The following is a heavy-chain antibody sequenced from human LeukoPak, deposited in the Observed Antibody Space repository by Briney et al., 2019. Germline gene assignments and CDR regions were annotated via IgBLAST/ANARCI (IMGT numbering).Heavy chain of an antibody. CDR2: FDPEDGET. CDR1: GYTLTELS. CDR3: ATDRMSVGATSLYYFDY. D-gene: IGHD1-26*01. V-gene: IGHV1-24*01. J-gene: IGHJ4*02. Sequence: ASVKVSCKVSGYTLTELSMHWVRQAPGKGLEWMGGFDPEDGETIYAQKFQGRVTMTEDTSTDTAYMELSSLRSEDTAVYYCATDRMSVGATSLYYFDYWGQGTLVTVSS.